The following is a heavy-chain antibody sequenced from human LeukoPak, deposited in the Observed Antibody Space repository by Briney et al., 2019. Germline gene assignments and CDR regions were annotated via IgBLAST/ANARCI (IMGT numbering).Heavy chain of an antibody. Sequence: PSETLFLTCTVSGGSISSYYWSWIRQPPGKGLEWIGYIYYSGSTNYNPSLKSRVTISVDTSKNQFSLKLSSVTAADTAVYYCARVLWFGETEYFDYWGQGTLVTVSS. CDR2: IYYSGST. J-gene: IGHJ4*02. CDR1: GGSISSYY. CDR3: ARVLWFGETEYFDY. D-gene: IGHD3-10*01. V-gene: IGHV4-59*08.